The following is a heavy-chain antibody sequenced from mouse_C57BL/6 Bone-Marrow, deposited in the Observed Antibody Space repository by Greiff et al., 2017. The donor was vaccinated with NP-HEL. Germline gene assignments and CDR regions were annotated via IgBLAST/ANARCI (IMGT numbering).Heavy chain of an antibody. Sequence: DVHLVESGPGLVKPSQSLSLTCSVTGYSITSGYYWNWIRQFPGNKLEWMGYISYDGSNNYNPSLKNRISITRDTSKNQLFLKLNSVTTEDTATYYCARSYYGKGDYWGQGTTLTVSS. CDR3: ARSYYGKGDY. D-gene: IGHD1-1*01. J-gene: IGHJ2*01. CDR2: ISYDGSN. CDR1: GYSITSGYY. V-gene: IGHV3-6*01.